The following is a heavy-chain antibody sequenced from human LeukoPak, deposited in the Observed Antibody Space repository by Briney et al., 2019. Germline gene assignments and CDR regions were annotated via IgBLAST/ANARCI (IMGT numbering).Heavy chain of an antibody. CDR2: IRYDGSNK. V-gene: IGHV3-30*02. CDR1: GFTFSSYG. D-gene: IGHD6-13*01. Sequence: GGSLRLSCAASGFTFSSYGMHWVRQAPGKGLEWVAFIRYDGSNKYYADSVKGRSTISRDNSKNTLYLQMNSLRAEDTAVYYCAKDHKYRIAAAGRGWYFDHWGQGTLVTVSS. CDR3: AKDHKYRIAAAGRGWYFDH. J-gene: IGHJ4*02.